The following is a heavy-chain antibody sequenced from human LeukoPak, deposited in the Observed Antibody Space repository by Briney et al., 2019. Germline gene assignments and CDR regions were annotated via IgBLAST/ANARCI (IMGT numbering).Heavy chain of an antibody. D-gene: IGHD2-2*01. J-gene: IGHJ6*02. CDR3: ARARTVVVPAATYGMDV. V-gene: IGHV4-61*08. Sequence: SETLSLTCTVSGGSISSGGYYWSWIRQHPGKGLEWIGYIYYSGSTNYNPSLKSRVTISVDTSKNQFSLKLSSVTAADTAVYYCARARTVVVPAATYGMDVWGQGTTVTVSS. CDR1: GGSISSGGYY. CDR2: IYYSGST.